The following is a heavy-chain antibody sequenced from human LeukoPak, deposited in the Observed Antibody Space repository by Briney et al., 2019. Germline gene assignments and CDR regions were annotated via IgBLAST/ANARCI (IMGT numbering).Heavy chain of an antibody. V-gene: IGHV3-23*01. D-gene: IGHD2-21*02. CDR2: ISGSGGST. CDR1: GFTFSSYA. J-gene: IGHJ4*02. CDR3: ASHCGGDCYSPRFDY. Sequence: PGGSLRLSCAASGFTFSSYAMSWVRQAPGKGLEWVSAISGSGGSTYYADSVKGRFTISRDNSKNTLYLQMNSLRAEDTAVYYCASHCGGDCYSPRFDYWGQGTLVTVSS.